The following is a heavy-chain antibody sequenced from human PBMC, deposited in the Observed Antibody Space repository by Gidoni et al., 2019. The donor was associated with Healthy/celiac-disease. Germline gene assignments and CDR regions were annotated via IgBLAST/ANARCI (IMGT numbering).Heavy chain of an antibody. CDR1: GFTFSSYE. V-gene: IGHV3-48*03. Sequence: ELPLVEAGGGLVQPGGSLRLSCAASGFTFSSYEMNWVRQAPGKGLEWVSYIRSSGKTIYYADSVKGRFTISRDNAKSSLYLQMNSLGAEDTAVYYCARDTSMTTTPSSDYWGQGTLVTVSS. CDR3: ARDTSMTTTPSSDY. D-gene: IGHD4-17*01. CDR2: IRSSGKTI. J-gene: IGHJ4*02.